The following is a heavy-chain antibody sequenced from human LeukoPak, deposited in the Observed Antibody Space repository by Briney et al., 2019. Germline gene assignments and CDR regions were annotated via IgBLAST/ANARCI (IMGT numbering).Heavy chain of an antibody. CDR3: VRGQAYYYDSTGFPDY. V-gene: IGHV5-51*01. CDR1: GYSFNSYW. Sequence: SGESLKISCKGSGYSFNSYWIGWVRQMPGKGLEWMGVIHPGDSDTRYSPSFEGQVTVSADKSISTAYLQWSCLKASDTAIYYCVRGQAYYYDSTGFPDYWGQGTLITVSS. CDR2: IHPGDSDT. J-gene: IGHJ4*02. D-gene: IGHD3-22*01.